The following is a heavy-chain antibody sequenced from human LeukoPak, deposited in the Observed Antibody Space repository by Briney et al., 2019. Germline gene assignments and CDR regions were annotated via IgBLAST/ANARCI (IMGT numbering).Heavy chain of an antibody. CDR1: GFTFSSYS. CDR3: ARDLEEGHRFGESGDY. Sequence: GGSLRLSCAASGFTFSSYSMNWVRQAPGKGLEWVSSISSSSSYIYYADSVKGRFTISRDNAKNSLYLQMNSLRAEDTAVYYCARDLEEGHRFGESGDYWGQGTLVTVSS. CDR2: ISSSSSYI. D-gene: IGHD3-10*01. J-gene: IGHJ4*02. V-gene: IGHV3-21*01.